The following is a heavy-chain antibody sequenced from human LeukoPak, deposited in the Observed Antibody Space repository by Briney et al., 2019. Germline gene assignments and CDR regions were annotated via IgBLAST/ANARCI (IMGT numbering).Heavy chain of an antibody. V-gene: IGHV4-59*08. J-gene: IGHJ4*02. CDR2: IYYSGST. D-gene: IGHD3-9*01. CDR3: ARQESNYDILTGYYTGSYFDY. CDR1: GGSFSGYY. Sequence: SETLSLTCAVYGGSFSGYYWSWIRQPPGKGLEWIGYIYYSGSTNYNPSLKSRVTISVDTSKNQFSLKLSSVTAADTAVYYCARQESNYDILTGYYTGSYFDYWGQGTLVTVSS.